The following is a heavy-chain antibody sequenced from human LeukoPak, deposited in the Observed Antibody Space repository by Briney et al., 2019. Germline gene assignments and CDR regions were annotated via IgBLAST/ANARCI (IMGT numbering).Heavy chain of an antibody. CDR2: ISYDGSNK. J-gene: IGHJ3*02. CDR1: GFTFSSYG. CDR3: AKEALGAFDI. Sequence: GGSLRLSCAASGFTFSSYGMHWVRQAPGKGLEWVAVISYDGSNKYYADSVKGRFTISRDNSKNTLYLQMNSRRAEDTAVYYCAKEALGAFDIWGQGTMVTVSS. V-gene: IGHV3-30*18.